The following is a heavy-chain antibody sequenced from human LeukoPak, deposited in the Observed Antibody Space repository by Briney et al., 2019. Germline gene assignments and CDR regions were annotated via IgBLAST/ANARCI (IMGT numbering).Heavy chain of an antibody. CDR3: ARGIVVAATWDYFDY. J-gene: IGHJ4*02. CDR2: IYSGGST. CDR1: GLIVSNNY. D-gene: IGHD6-19*01. Sequence: PGGSLRLSCAASGLIVSNNYMSWVRQAPGKGPEWVSVIYSGGSTYYADSVKGRFTISRDNSKNTLYLLMNSLRAEDTAVYYCARGIVVAATWDYFDYWGQGTLVTVSS. V-gene: IGHV3-53*01.